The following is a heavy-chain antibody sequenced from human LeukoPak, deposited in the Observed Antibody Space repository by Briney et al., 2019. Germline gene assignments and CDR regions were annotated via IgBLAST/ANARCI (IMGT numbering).Heavy chain of an antibody. CDR2: IYYSGST. V-gene: IGHV4-30-4*01. CDR1: SDSISSGDYY. CDR3: ARERWYSSGWSREGFDY. J-gene: IGHJ4*02. Sequence: TSETLSLTCTVSSDSISSGDYYWSWIRQPPGKGLEWIGYIYYSGSTYYNPSLKSRVTISVDTSKNQFSLKLSSVTAADTAVYYCARERWYSSGWSREGFDYWGQGTLVTVSS. D-gene: IGHD6-19*01.